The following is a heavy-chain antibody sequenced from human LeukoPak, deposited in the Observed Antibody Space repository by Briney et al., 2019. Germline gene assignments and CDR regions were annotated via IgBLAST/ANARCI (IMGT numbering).Heavy chain of an antibody. V-gene: IGHV1-18*01. CDR1: GYTFTSYG. J-gene: IGHJ4*02. Sequence: ASVKVSCKASGYTFTSYGISWVRQAPGQGLEWMGWISAYNGNTNYAQKLQGRVTMTTDTSTSTAYMELRSLRSDDTAVYYCARWPGPRWFGGYYFDYWGQGTLVTVSS. CDR3: ARWPGPRWFGGYYFDY. CDR2: ISAYNGNT. D-gene: IGHD3-10*01.